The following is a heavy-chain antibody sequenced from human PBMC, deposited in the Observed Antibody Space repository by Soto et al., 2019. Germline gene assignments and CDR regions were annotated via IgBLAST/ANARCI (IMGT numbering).Heavy chain of an antibody. J-gene: IGHJ6*02. Sequence: SETLSLTCTVSGGSISSSSYYWGWIRQPPGKGLEWMGSIYYSGSTYYNPSLKSRVTISVDTSKNQFSLKLSSVTAADTAVYYCARASMYQLLTPSVGYGMDVWGQGTTVTVS. V-gene: IGHV4-39*01. D-gene: IGHD2-2*01. CDR1: GGSISSSSYY. CDR3: ARASMYQLLTPSVGYGMDV. CDR2: IYYSGST.